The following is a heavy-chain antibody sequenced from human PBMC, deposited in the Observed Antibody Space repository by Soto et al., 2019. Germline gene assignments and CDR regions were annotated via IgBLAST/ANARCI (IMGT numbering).Heavy chain of an antibody. Sequence: PSETLSLTCTVSGGSISSGDYYWSWIRQPPGKGLEWIGYIYYSGSTYYNPSLKSRVTISVDTSKNQFSLKLSSVTAADTAVYYCARDLNWNYEIGYGMDVWGQGTTVTVSS. CDR3: ARDLNWNYEIGYGMDV. J-gene: IGHJ6*02. V-gene: IGHV4-30-4*01. CDR1: GGSISSGDYY. D-gene: IGHD1-7*01. CDR2: IYYSGST.